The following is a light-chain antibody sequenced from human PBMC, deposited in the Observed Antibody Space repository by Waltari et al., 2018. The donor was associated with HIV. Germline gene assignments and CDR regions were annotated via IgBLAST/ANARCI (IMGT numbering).Light chain of an antibody. V-gene: IGLV2-11*01. J-gene: IGLJ2*01. CDR1: SSDVGGYNY. CDR3: CSYAGSYTLEV. CDR2: DVS. Sequence: QSALTQPRSVSGSPGQSVTISCTGTSSDVGGYNYVSWYQHHPGKAPKLMIYDVSKRPSGVPDRFSGSKSGNTASLTISGLQAEDEADYYCCSYAGSYTLEVFGGGTKLTVL.